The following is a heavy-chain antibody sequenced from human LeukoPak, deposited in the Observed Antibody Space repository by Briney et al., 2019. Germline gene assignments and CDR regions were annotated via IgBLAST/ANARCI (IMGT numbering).Heavy chain of an antibody. CDR3: TRQPQGTGTVDY. CDR1: GFIFSDSP. Sequence: GGSLKLSCAASGFIFSDSPIHWVCQASGNGLEWVGRVRSKDDGYATGYAASVKGRFTISRDDSKNMVYLQMNSLKTEDTAVYYCTRQPQGTGTVDYWGQGTLVTVSS. V-gene: IGHV3-73*01. CDR2: VRSKDDGYAT. D-gene: IGHD3/OR15-3a*01. J-gene: IGHJ4*01.